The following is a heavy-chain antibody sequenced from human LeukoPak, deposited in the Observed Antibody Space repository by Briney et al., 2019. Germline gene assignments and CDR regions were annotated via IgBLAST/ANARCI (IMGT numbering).Heavy chain of an antibody. CDR1: GYTFTVYY. CDR2: INPNSGGT. V-gene: IGHV1-2*02. J-gene: IGHJ4*02. D-gene: IGHD3-22*01. CDR3: ARRGDMIVVVTAFDY. Sequence: ASVKVSCKASGYTFTVYYMHWVRQAPGQGLEWMGWINPNSGGTNYAQKFQGRVTMTRDTSISTAYMELSRLRSDDTAVYYCARRGDMIVVVTAFDYWGQGTLVTVSS.